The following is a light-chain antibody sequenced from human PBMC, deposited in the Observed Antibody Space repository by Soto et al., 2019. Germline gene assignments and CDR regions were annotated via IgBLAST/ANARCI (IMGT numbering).Light chain of an antibody. V-gene: IGKV1-5*03. J-gene: IGKJ3*01. CDR1: QLVGVW. Sequence: DIQMTQSPSTLSASVGDRVTFTCRARQLVGVWLAWYQHKPGKAPKLLIYQPSSLENGVSSNFSGSGAGTDFILTISSLQPDDSATYYCQQYHAYPFTF. CDR3: QQYHAYPFT. CDR2: QPS.